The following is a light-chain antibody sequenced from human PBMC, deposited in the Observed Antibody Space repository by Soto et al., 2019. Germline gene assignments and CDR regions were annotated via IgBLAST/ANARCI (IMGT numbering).Light chain of an antibody. CDR1: QSVSTF. J-gene: IGKJ5*01. Sequence: EIVLTQSPATLSLSPWEIAILSCRASQSVSTFLAWFQQKPGQPPRLPIYNASNRTTGIPARFSGSGSGTDFTLTISSLEPEDFAVYYCQQRGDWPPITLGQGTRLEIK. CDR3: QQRGDWPPIT. V-gene: IGKV3-11*01. CDR2: NAS.